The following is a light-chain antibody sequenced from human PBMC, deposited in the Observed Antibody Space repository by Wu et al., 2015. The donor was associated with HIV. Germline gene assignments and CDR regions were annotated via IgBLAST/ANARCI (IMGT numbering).Light chain of an antibody. CDR1: RVVDPTT. CDR3: QQRSNWPLT. CDR2: DAS. J-gene: IGKJ5*01. V-gene: IGKV3-11*01. Sequence: PGETSHPPPAGPVRVVDPTTLAWYQQRPGQSPRLLIYDASNRATGIPARFSGSGSGTDFTLIISSLEPDDFTFYYCQQRSNWPLTFGQGTRLEIK.